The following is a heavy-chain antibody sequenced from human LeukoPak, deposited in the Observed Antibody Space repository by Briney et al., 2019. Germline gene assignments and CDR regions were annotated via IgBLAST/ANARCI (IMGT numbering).Heavy chain of an antibody. V-gene: IGHV3-30*04. J-gene: IGHJ4*02. CDR3: AKVGDSWDFDY. CDR2: VSFDGTYK. D-gene: IGHD6-13*01. Sequence: GGSLRLSCAASGFTFNNYAIHWVRQAPGKGLEWVAAVSFDGTYKYYAESVKGRFSISRDNSKNTLFLQMNSLRGEDTAIYYCAKVGDSWDFDYWGQGTLVTVSS. CDR1: GFTFNNYA.